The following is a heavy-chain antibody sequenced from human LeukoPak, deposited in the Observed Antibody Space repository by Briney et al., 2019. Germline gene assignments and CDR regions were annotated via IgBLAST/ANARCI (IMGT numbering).Heavy chain of an antibody. CDR1: GYTFTSYG. D-gene: IGHD3-10*01. V-gene: IGHV1-18*01. CDR2: ISAYNGNT. CDR3: ARDKGSMVRGVIITEGVSVPFDY. Sequence: ASVKVSCKASGYTFTSYGISWVRQAPGQGLEWMGWISAYNGNTNYAQKLQGRVTMTTDTSTSTAYMELRSLRSDDTAVYYCARDKGSMVRGVIITEGVSVPFDYWGQGTLVTASS. J-gene: IGHJ4*02.